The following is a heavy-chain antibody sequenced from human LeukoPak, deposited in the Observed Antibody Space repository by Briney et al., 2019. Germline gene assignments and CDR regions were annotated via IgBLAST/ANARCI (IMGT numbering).Heavy chain of an antibody. Sequence: ASVKVSCKASGYIFTDYYMHWVRQAPGQGLEWMGWINPNSGGTNSAQKFQGRVTMTRDTSISTAYMELSRLRSDDTAVYYCARVGCTGGSCYGWFDPWGRGTLVTVSS. J-gene: IGHJ5*02. CDR3: ARVGCTGGSCYGWFDP. V-gene: IGHV1-2*02. CDR1: GYIFTDYY. D-gene: IGHD2-15*01. CDR2: INPNSGGT.